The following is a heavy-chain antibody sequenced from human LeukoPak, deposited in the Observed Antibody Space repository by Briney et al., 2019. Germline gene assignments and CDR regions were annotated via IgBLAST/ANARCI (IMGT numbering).Heavy chain of an antibody. CDR3: ARELYGSGSLDY. CDR1: GFTFSSYS. CDR2: ISSSSTI. V-gene: IGHV3-48*04. D-gene: IGHD3-10*01. J-gene: IGHJ4*02. Sequence: GGSLRLSCAASGFTFSSYSMNWVRQAPGKGREWVSYISSSSTIYYADSVKGRFTISRDNAKNSLYLQMNSLRAEDTALYHCARELYGSGSLDYWGQGTLVTVSS.